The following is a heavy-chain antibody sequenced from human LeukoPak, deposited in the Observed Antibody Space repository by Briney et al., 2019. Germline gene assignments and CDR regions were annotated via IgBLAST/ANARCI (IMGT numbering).Heavy chain of an antibody. CDR2: IYYSGTT. D-gene: IGHD2-15*01. CDR1: GGSISSYY. Sequence: SETLSLTCTVSGGSISSYYWSWIRQPPGKGLKWIGYIYYSGTTNYNPSLKSRVTISVDTSKNQFSLKLSSVTAADTAVYYCARDNSGYCSGCSCYHFDYWGQGTPVTVSS. V-gene: IGHV4-59*01. J-gene: IGHJ4*02. CDR3: ARDNSGYCSGCSCYHFDY.